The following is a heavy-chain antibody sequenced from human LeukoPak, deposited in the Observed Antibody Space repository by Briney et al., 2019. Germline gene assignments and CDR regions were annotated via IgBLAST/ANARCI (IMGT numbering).Heavy chain of an antibody. V-gene: IGHV3-11*01. D-gene: IGHD5-18*01. J-gene: IGHJ4*02. CDR2: ISSSGSTI. CDR1: GFTFSDYY. CDR3: ARPPKIQLWLPYY. Sequence: GGSLRLSCAASGFTFSDYYMSWIRQAPGKGPEWVSYISSSGSTIYYADSVKGRFTISRDNAKNSLYLQMNSLRAEDTAVYYCARPPKIQLWLPYYWGQGTLVTVSS.